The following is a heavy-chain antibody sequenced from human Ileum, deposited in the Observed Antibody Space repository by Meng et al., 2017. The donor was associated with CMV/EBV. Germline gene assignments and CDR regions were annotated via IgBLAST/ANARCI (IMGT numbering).Heavy chain of an antibody. V-gene: IGHV4-30-4*01. CDR2: IYYNGNT. CDR3: ARYFGGYFDY. Sequence: TCAVSGDSIYSAGYYWSWIRQPPGKGLEWIGHIYYNGNTHYNPSLTSRLNISVDTSKNQFSLMLTSVTAADTAAYYCARYFGGYFDYWGQGTLVTVSS. CDR1: GDSIYSAGYY. D-gene: IGHD3-10*01. J-gene: IGHJ4*02.